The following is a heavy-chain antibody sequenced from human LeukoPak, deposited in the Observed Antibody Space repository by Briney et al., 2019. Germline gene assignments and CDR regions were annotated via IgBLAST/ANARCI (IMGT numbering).Heavy chain of an antibody. CDR1: RFIFSGCD. D-gene: IGHD6-19*01. CDR2: ITTKADTTAT. V-gene: IGHV3-73*01. J-gene: IGHJ4*02. Sequence: GGSLPLSCEASRFIFSGCDMHWVRQASGKGLDWFGLITTKADTTATAYSASVKGRLTISRDDSENTAYLQMNRLKTEDTAVYYCTTYRSGHYWGQGTLVTVSS. CDR3: TTYRSGHY.